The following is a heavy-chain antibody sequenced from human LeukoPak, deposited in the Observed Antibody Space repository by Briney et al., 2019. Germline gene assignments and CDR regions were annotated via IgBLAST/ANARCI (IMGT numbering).Heavy chain of an antibody. D-gene: IGHD5-24*01. Sequence: ASVKVSCKASGYTFTNYYMHWVRQAPGQGLEWMGIINPSGGSTSYAQKFQGRVTMTRDMSTSTVYMELSSLRSEDTAVYYCARSMATIFFDYWGQGTLVTVSS. CDR2: INPSGGST. V-gene: IGHV1-46*01. J-gene: IGHJ4*02. CDR3: ARSMATIFFDY. CDR1: GYTFTNYY.